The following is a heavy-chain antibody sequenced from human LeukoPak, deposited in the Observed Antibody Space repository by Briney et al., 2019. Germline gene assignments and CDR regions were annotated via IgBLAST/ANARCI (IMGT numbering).Heavy chain of an antibody. CDR1: GFTFSSYA. Sequence: PGRSLRLSCAASGFTFSSYAIHWVRQAPGKGLEWVAVISYDGSKNYYADSVKGRFSISRDNSKNTLYLQMNSLRAEDTAVYCCAREGYSYGYRYFFDYWGQGTLVTVSS. J-gene: IGHJ4*02. CDR2: ISYDGSKN. V-gene: IGHV3-30-3*01. CDR3: AREGYSYGYRYFFDY. D-gene: IGHD5-18*01.